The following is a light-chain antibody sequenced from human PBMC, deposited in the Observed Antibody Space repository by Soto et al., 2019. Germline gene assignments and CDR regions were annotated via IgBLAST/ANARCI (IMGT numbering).Light chain of an antibody. CDR2: DAS. V-gene: IGKV1-33*01. CDR1: HDIRKY. CDR3: QQYGIFPIT. Sequence: DIQMTQSPSSLSASVGDRVTITCQASHDIRKYLNWYQQKPGKAPKLLIYDASNMETGVPSRFTGSGSGTDFTFTISSLQPEDIATYYCQQYGIFPITFGQGTRLEI. J-gene: IGKJ5*01.